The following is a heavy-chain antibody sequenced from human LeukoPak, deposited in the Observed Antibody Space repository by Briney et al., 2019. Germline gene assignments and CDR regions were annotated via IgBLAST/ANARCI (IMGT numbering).Heavy chain of an antibody. J-gene: IGHJ4*02. V-gene: IGHV4-59*01. CDR2: IYYSGST. CDR1: GGPISSYY. D-gene: IGHD3-22*01. Sequence: SETLSLTCTVSGGPISSYYWSWIRQPPGKGLEWIGYIYYSGSTNYNPSLKSRVTISVDTSKNQFSLKLSSVTAADTAVYYCARSSTADSSGYYPFDYWGQGTLVTVSS. CDR3: ARSSTADSSGYYPFDY.